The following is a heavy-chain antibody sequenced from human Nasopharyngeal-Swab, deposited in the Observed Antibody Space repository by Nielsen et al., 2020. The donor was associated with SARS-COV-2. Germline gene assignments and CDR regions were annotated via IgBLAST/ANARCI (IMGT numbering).Heavy chain of an antibody. CDR3: ARDGYSSSSVYYYYYYGMDV. CDR2: ISAYNGNT. V-gene: IGHV1-18*01. Sequence: HAHGRDCGGLGWISAYNGNTNYAQKLQGRVTMTTDTSTSTAYMELRSLRSDDTAVYYCARDGYSSSSVYYYYYYGMDVWGQGTTVTVSS. J-gene: IGHJ6*02. D-gene: IGHD6-6*01.